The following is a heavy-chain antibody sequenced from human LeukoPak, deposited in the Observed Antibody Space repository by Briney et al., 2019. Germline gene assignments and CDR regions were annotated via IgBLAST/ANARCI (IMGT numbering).Heavy chain of an antibody. V-gene: IGHV1-46*03. CDR3: ARDRSSGYEFDY. CDR2: INPSGGST. Sequence: ASVKVSCKASGYTFTSYYMHWVRQAPGQGLEWMGIINPSGGSTSYAQKFQGRVTMTRDTSTSTVYMELSGLRSEDTAVYYCARDRSSGYEFDYWGQGTLVTVSS. D-gene: IGHD5-12*01. CDR1: GYTFTSYY. J-gene: IGHJ4*02.